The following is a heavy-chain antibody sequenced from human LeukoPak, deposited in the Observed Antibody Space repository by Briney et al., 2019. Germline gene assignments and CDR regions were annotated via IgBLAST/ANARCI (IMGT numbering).Heavy chain of an antibody. J-gene: IGHJ4*02. CDR3: ARGPYDYVWGSYRSYLDY. CDR1: GGSISSVDYF. V-gene: IGHV4-30-4*01. Sequence: SETLSLTCTVSGGSISSVDYFWRWVRQPPGMGLEWIGYIYYSGSTYYNSSLKSRVTISVDTSKNQFSLKLSSVTAADTAVYYCARGPYDYVWGSYRSYLDYWGQGTLVTVSS. CDR2: IYYSGST. D-gene: IGHD3-16*02.